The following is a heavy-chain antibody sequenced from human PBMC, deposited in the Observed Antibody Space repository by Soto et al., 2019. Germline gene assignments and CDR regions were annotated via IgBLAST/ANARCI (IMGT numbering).Heavy chain of an antibody. Sequence: QVHLQESGPGLVKPSETLSLTCKVSGGSITNFYGSWIRHTPGRRMEWLGRLFNSWSTNYNASLRSRVTISVDTSKNQLSLHMTSVSAADTAVYYCARSHRLGNWFDPWGQGTLVTVSS. D-gene: IGHD6-19*01. CDR3: ARSHRLGNWFDP. CDR1: GGSITNFY. V-gene: IGHV4-59*01. J-gene: IGHJ5*02. CDR2: LFNSWST.